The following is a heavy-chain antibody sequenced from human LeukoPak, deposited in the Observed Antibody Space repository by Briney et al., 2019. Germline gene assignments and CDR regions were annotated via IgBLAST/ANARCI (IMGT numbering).Heavy chain of an antibody. CDR3: ARGRIAARPYYYYYMDV. D-gene: IGHD6-6*01. J-gene: IGHJ6*03. Sequence: SETLSLICTVSGGSISSYYWSWIRQPPGKGLEWIGYIYYSGSTNYNPSLKSRVTISVDTSKNQFSLKLSSVTAADTAVYYCARGRIAARPYYYYYMDVWGKGTTVTVSS. V-gene: IGHV4-59*01. CDR2: IYYSGST. CDR1: GGSISSYY.